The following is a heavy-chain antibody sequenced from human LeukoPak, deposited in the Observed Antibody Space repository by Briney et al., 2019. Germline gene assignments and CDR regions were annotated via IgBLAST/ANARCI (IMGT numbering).Heavy chain of an antibody. Sequence: GASVKVSCKASGYTFTGYYMHWVRQAPGQGLEWMGIINPSGGSTSYAQKFQGRVTMTRDTSTSTVYMELSSLRSEDTAVYYCAVESAGLRGYGGYHYYYYYGMDVWGQGTTVTVSS. CDR1: GYTFTGYY. CDR3: AVESAGLRGYGGYHYYYYYGMDV. CDR2: INPSGGST. J-gene: IGHJ6*02. D-gene: IGHD5-12*01. V-gene: IGHV1-46*01.